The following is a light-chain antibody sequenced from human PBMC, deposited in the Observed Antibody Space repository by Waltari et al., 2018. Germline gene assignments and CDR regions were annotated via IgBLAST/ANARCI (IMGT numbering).Light chain of an antibody. V-gene: IGLV1-47*01. Sequence: PSASGAPGPEVSISCSGGSTTITNYVFWYQQFPGTAPKLIVYKDYERPSGVPDRFSASKSGTSASLAISGLRSDDEADYYCATWDDSLNGWVFGGGTKLTVL. J-gene: IGLJ3*02. CDR3: ATWDDSLNGWV. CDR2: KDY. CDR1: STTITNY.